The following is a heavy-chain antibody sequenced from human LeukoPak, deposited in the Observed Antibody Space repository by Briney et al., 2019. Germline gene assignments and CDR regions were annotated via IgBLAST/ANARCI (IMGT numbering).Heavy chain of an antibody. CDR3: ARDPALTVPTNWFDP. CDR2: FSAYNGNT. Sequence: ASVKVSCKASGYTFTSYSISWERQAPGQGLEWMGWFSAYNGNTNDAQKLQGRVTMTTDTSTSTAYMELSSLRSDDTAVYYCARDPALTVPTNWFDPWGQGTLVTVSS. D-gene: IGHD2-2*01. V-gene: IGHV1-18*01. CDR1: GYTFTSYS. J-gene: IGHJ5*02.